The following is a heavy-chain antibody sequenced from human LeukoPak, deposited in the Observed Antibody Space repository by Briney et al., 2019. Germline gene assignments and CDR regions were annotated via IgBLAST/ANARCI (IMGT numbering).Heavy chain of an antibody. CDR1: GHSFSTYD. V-gene: IGHV1-3*01. CDR3: ARGRVGATGHFDY. D-gene: IGHD1-26*01. J-gene: IGHJ4*02. Sequence: ASVKVSCKASGHSFSTYDISWVRQAPGQRLEWMGWINAGNGNTKYSQKFQGRVTITRDTSASTAYMELSSLRSEDTAVYYCARGRVGATGHFDYWGQGTLVTVSS. CDR2: INAGNGNT.